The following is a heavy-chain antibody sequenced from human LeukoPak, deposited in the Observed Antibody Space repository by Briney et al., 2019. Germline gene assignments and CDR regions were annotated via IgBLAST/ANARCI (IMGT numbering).Heavy chain of an antibody. CDR1: GYTFTRNA. CDR2: LNAATGNT. J-gene: IGHJ6*02. CDR3: ARDGPGGDYYYYGMDV. D-gene: IGHD3-16*01. Sequence: ASVTVSCTASGYTFTRNAMHWVRQAPGQGLEWMGWLNAATGNTKYSQNFQGRVTITRDTSASTAYMELSSLRSEDTAVYYCARDGPGGDYYYYGMDVWGQGTTVTVSS. V-gene: IGHV1-3*01.